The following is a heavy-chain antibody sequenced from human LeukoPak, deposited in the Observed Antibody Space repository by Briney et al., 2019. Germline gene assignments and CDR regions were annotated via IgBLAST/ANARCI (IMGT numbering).Heavy chain of an antibody. D-gene: IGHD1-26*01. V-gene: IGHV3-66*02. CDR3: ARDQRSESYYPWGWFDP. CDR1: GFAVSTNY. J-gene: IGHJ5*02. CDR2: IYSDGST. Sequence: GGSLRLSCAASGFAVSTNYLSWVRQAPGKGLEWVSVIYSDGSTYYTDSVKGPFTISRDNSKNTLYLQMNSLRPEDTAVYYCARDQRSESYYPWGWFDPWGQGTLVTVSS.